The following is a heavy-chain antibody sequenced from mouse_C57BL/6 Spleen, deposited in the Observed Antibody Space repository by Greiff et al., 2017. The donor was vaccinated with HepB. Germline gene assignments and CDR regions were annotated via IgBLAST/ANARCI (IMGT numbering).Heavy chain of an antibody. CDR1: GYTFTSYW. D-gene: IGHD2-4*01. V-gene: IGHV1-61*01. J-gene: IGHJ2*01. CDR3: ARREILYDYDNY. CDR2: IYPSDSET. Sequence: VQLQQPGAELVRPGSSVKLSCKASGYTFTSYWMDWVKQRPGQGLEWIGNIYPSDSETHYNQKFKDKATLTVDKSSSTAYMQLSSLTSEDSAVYYCARREILYDYDNYGGQGTTLTVSS.